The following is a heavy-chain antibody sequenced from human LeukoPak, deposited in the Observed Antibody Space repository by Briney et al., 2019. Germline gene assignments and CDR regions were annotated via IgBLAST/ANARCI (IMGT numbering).Heavy chain of an antibody. CDR1: GGSINSNNW. CDR3: ASSTSGWYNGSDY. J-gene: IGHJ4*02. V-gene: IGHV4-4*02. D-gene: IGHD6-19*01. Sequence: SGTLSLTCAVSGGSINSNNWWSWVRRPPGKGLEWIGSVYYTGSTYYNPSLKSRVTISVDTAKNHFSLNLSSVTAADTAVYYCASSTSGWYNGSDYWGQGTLVTVSS. CDR2: VYYTGST.